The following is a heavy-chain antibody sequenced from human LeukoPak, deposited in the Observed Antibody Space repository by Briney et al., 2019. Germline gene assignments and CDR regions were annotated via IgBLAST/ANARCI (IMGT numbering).Heavy chain of an antibody. CDR2: ISSSGSTI. D-gene: IGHD1-26*01. V-gene: IGHV3-11*04. Sequence: GGSLRLSCAASGFTVSSNYMSWVRQAPGKGLEWVSYISSSGSTIYYADSVKGRFTISRDNANNSLYLQMNSLRAEDTAVYYCARATLSGSYLDYFDYWGQGTLVTVSS. CDR3: ARATLSGSYLDYFDY. CDR1: GFTVSSNY. J-gene: IGHJ4*02.